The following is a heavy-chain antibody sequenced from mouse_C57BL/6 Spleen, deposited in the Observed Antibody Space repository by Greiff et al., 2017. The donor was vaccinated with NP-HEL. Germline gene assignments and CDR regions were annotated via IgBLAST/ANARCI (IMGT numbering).Heavy chain of an antibody. V-gene: IGHV1-74*01. CDR1: GYTFTTYC. CDR3: AIDNYGRSWGELDY. CDR2: FHPSDSDT. Sequence: VQLQQPGAELVKPGASVKVSCKASGYTFTTYCMHWMKQSPGQSLEWIGKFHPSDSDTNYNQKFKGKATLTVDKSSSTAYMQLSSLTSEDSAVYYCAIDNYGRSWGELDYWGQGTSVTVSS. J-gene: IGHJ4*01. D-gene: IGHD1-1*01.